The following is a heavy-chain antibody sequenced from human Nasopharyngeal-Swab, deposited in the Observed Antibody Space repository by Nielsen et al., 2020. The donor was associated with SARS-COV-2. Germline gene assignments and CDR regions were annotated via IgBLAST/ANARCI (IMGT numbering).Heavy chain of an antibody. V-gene: IGHV1-2*02. CDR3: ARLVFGITMLREPPHDY. CDR1: GYTFTGYY. Sequence: ASVKVSCKASGYTFTGYYMHWVRQAPGQGLEWMGWINPKSGGTNYAQKFQGRVTMTRDTSISTAYMELSRLRSDDTAVYYCARLVFGITMLREPPHDYWGQGTLVTVSS. CDR2: INPKSGGT. D-gene: IGHD3-10*01. J-gene: IGHJ4*02.